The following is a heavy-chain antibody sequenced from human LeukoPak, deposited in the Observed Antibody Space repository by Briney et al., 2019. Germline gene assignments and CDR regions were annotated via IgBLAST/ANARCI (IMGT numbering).Heavy chain of an antibody. CDR1: GGSISSSSYY. V-gene: IGHV3-7*01. CDR2: IKQDGSEK. Sequence: PSETLSLTCTVSGGSISSSSYYWGWVRQAPGKGLEWVANIKQDGSEKYYVDSVKGRFTISRDNAKNSLYLQMNSLRAEDTAVYYCARLLLGYFDWLRLYYFDYWGQGTLVTVSS. D-gene: IGHD3-9*01. CDR3: ARLLLGYFDWLRLYYFDY. J-gene: IGHJ4*02.